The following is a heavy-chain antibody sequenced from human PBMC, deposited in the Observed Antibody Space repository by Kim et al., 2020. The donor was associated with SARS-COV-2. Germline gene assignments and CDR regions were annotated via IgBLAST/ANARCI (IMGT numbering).Heavy chain of an antibody. Sequence: PSLKSRVTTSVDTSKNQFSLKLSSVTAADTAVYYCARDFRIAAAGGWFDPWGQGTLVTVSS. CDR3: ARDFRIAAAGGWFDP. D-gene: IGHD6-13*01. J-gene: IGHJ5*02. V-gene: IGHV4-39*07.